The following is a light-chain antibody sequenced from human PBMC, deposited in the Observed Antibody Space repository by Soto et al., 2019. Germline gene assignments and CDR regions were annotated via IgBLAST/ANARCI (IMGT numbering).Light chain of an antibody. CDR1: SSDVGGYNY. V-gene: IGLV2-14*01. CDR3: SSYTSSITYV. J-gene: IGLJ1*01. Sequence: LTQPASVSGSPGQSITISCTGASSDVGGYNYVSWYQQRPDEAPKLMIYDVNNRPSGVSNRFSGSKSGNTASLTISGLQAEDEADYYCSSYTSSITYVFGTGTKVTVL. CDR2: DVN.